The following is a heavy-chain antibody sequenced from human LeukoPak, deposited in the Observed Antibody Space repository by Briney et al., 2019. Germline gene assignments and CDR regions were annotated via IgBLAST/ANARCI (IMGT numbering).Heavy chain of an antibody. D-gene: IGHD6-19*01. CDR1: GFTFSDYY. J-gene: IGHJ6*02. CDR3: ARDPNPYSSGWSLGYYYYGMDV. CDR2: ISSSGSTI. Sequence: GGSLRLSCAASGFTFSDYYMSWIRQAPGXXXEWVSYISSSGSTIYYADSVKGRFTISRDNAKNSLYLQMNSLRAEDTAVYYCARDPNPYSSGWSLGYYYYGMDVWGQGTTVTVSS. V-gene: IGHV3-11*01.